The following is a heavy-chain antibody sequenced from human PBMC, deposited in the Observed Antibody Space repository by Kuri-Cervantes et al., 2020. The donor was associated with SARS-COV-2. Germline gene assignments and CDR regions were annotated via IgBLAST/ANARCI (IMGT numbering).Heavy chain of an antibody. J-gene: IGHJ4*02. CDR2: ISSSSSYT. V-gene: IGHV3-11*06. Sequence: GGSLRLSCAASGFTFSDYYMSWIRQAPGKGLEWVSYISSSSSYTNYADSVKGRFTISSDNAKNSLYLQMNSLRAEDTAVYYCAIGRGVRGVPLGQFDYWGQGTLVTVSS. D-gene: IGHD3-10*01. CDR1: GFTFSDYY. CDR3: AIGRGVRGVPLGQFDY.